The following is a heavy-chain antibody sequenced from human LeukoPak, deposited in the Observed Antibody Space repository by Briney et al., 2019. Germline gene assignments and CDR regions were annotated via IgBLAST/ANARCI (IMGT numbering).Heavy chain of an antibody. V-gene: IGHV1-8*01. J-gene: IGHJ4*02. Sequence: VASVKVSCKASGYTFTSYDINWVRQASGQGLEWMGWMNPNSGNAGYAQKFQGRVTMTRDTSISTAYMELSRLRSDDTAVYYCARVLPPPEIVGAIDYWGQGTLVTVSS. CDR2: MNPNSGNA. CDR3: ARVLPPPEIVGAIDY. CDR1: GYTFTSYD. D-gene: IGHD1-26*01.